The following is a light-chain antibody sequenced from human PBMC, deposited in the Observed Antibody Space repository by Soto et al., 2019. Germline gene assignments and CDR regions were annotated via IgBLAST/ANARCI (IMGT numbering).Light chain of an antibody. CDR1: QGISSY. V-gene: IGKV3-15*01. J-gene: IGKJ1*01. CDR3: QQYNNWPPT. Sequence: MTQSPSSLSASTGDRVTITCRASQGISSYLAWYQQKPGQTPRLLIYGASTRATGIPARFSGSGSGTEFTLTISSLQSEDFAVYYCQQYNNWPPTFGQGTKVDIK. CDR2: GAS.